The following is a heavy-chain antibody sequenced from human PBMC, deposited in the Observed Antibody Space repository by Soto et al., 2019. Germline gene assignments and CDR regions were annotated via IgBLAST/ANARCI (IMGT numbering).Heavy chain of an antibody. J-gene: IGHJ6*02. Sequence: GASVKVSCKASGYTFTGYYVHWVREAPGQGLEWMRWINPETGGTSYAQKFQGRVTLSRDTSINTAYLELSRLRFDDAAVYFCARERYQVISDGMDVWGQGTTVTVSS. D-gene: IGHD2-2*01. CDR1: GYTFTGYY. CDR2: INPETGGT. CDR3: ARERYQVISDGMDV. V-gene: IGHV1-2*02.